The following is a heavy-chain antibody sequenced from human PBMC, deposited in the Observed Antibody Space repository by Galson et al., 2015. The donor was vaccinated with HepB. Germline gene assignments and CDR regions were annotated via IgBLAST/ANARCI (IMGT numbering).Heavy chain of an antibody. CDR2: IKSKTDGGTT. CDR1: GFTFSNAW. CDR3: TLQSGAMPPYYYYYYMDV. V-gene: IGHV3-15*01. D-gene: IGHD2-2*01. J-gene: IGHJ6*03. Sequence: SLRLSCAASGFTFSNAWMSWVRQAPGKGLEWVGRIKSKTDGGTTDYAAPVKGRFTISRDDSKNTLYLQMNSLKTEDTAVYYCTLQSGAMPPYYYYYYMDVWGKGTTVTVSS.